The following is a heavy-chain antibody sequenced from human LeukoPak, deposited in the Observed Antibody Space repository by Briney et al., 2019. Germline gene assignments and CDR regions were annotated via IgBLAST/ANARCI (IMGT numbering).Heavy chain of an antibody. CDR1: GGSISSDY. J-gene: IGHJ4*02. D-gene: IGHD1-26*01. CDR2: IYHSGST. CDR3: ARGGSYAYFGY. Sequence: SETLSLTCTVSGGSISSDYWSWIRQPPGKGLEWIGYIYHSGSTNYNPSLKSRVTISVDTSKNQFSLKLSSVTAADTAVYYCARGGSYAYFGYWGQGTLVTVSS. V-gene: IGHV4-59*08.